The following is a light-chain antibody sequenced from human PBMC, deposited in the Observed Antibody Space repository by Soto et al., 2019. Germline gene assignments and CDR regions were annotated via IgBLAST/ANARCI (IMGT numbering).Light chain of an antibody. V-gene: IGLV2-23*01. CDR3: CSDAGSSTWV. Sequence: QSALTQPASVSGSPGQSITISCTGTSSDVGSYNLVSWYQQHPGKVPKIMIYEASKRPSGAPNRFSGSKSGNTASLTISGLQAEDEADYYCCSDAGSSTWVFGTGTKLTVL. CDR2: EAS. CDR1: SSDVGSYNL. J-gene: IGLJ1*01.